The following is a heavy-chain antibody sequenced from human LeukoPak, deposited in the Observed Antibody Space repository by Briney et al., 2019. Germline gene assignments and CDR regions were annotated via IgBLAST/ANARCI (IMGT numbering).Heavy chain of an antibody. CDR1: GGSSSDTTYY. CDR2: VYFIDT. V-gene: IGHV4-39*01. D-gene: IGHD3-22*01. J-gene: IGHJ3*02. CDR3: ASPSKMVISRGGFDI. Sequence: SETLSLTCTVSGGSSSDTTYYLAWIRQPPGKGLEWIGSVYFIDTKYNPSLKTRIIISGDTSRNQFSLKLSSVTAADTAVYYCASPSKMVISRGGFDIWGQGTMVTVSA.